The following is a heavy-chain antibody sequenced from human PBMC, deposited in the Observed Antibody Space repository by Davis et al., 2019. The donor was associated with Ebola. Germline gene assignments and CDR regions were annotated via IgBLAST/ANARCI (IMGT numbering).Heavy chain of an antibody. V-gene: IGHV1-2*04. CDR1: GYTFTGYY. CDR2: INPNSGGT. D-gene: IGHD3-16*01. J-gene: IGHJ3*02. Sequence: ASVKVSCKASGYTFTGYYMHWVRQAPGQGLEWMGWINPNSGGTNYAQKFQGWVTMTRDTSISTAFMELSRLRSDDTAVYYCARRRYDYVWGTDAFDIWGQGTMVTVSS. CDR3: ARRRYDYVWGTDAFDI.